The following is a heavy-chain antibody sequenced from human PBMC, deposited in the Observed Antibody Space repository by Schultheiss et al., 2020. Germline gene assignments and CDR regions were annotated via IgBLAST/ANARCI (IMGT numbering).Heavy chain of an antibody. Sequence: SQTLSLTCTVSGGSVSSGGYYWSWIRQPPGKGLQWIGYIYYSGSTNYNPSLKSRVTISVDTSKNQFSLKLSSVTAADTAVYYCARDYGGLSFWGQGTLVTGYS. CDR1: GGSVSSGGYY. J-gene: IGHJ4*02. D-gene: IGHD4-23*01. V-gene: IGHV4-61*08. CDR2: IYYSGST. CDR3: ARDYGGLSF.